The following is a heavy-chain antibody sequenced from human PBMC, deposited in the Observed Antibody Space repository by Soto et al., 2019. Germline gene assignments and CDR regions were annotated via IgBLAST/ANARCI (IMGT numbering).Heavy chain of an antibody. CDR2: VYYSGTT. D-gene: IGHD2-15*01. Sequence: PSETLSLTCTVSGGSIDSGEYYWSWIRQPPGKGLEWIGYVYYSGTTNYNPFLKSRVTLSLDTSKNQFSLRVSSVTAADTAVYYCARGDYHYSGTYCRSEYYFDYWGQGALVTVSS. V-gene: IGHV4-61*08. CDR3: ARGDYHYSGTYCRSEYYFDY. CDR1: GGSIDSGEYY. J-gene: IGHJ4*02.